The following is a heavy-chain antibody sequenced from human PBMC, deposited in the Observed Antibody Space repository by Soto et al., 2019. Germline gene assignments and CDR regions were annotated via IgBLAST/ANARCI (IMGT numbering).Heavy chain of an antibody. CDR3: ARRTFNYYDSSGYYLDY. V-gene: IGHV4-39*01. J-gene: IGHJ4*02. CDR2: IYYSGST. CDR1: GGSISSSSYY. Sequence: PSETLSLTCTVTGGSISSSSYYWGWIRQPPGKGLEWIGSIYYSGSTYYNPSLKSRVTISVDTSKNQFSLKLSSVTAADTAVYYCARRTFNYYDSSGYYLDYWGQGTLVTVSS. D-gene: IGHD3-22*01.